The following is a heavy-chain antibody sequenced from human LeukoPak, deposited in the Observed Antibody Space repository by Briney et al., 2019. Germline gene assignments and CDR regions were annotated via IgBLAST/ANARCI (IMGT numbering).Heavy chain of an antibody. V-gene: IGHV1-18*01. CDR3: ATGEVVPAAIPLDY. CDR2: ISSYNGNT. D-gene: IGHD2-2*02. Sequence: GASVKVSCKASGYTFTNYGFSWVRQAPGQGLEWMGWISSYNGNTNYAQKFQGRVTMTEDTSTDTAYMELSSLRSEDTAVYYCATGEVVPAAIPLDYWGQGTLVTVSS. J-gene: IGHJ4*02. CDR1: GYTFTNYG.